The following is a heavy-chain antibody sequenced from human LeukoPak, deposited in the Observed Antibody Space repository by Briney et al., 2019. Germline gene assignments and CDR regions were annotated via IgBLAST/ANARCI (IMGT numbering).Heavy chain of an antibody. J-gene: IGHJ4*02. CDR3: TRAYDSGTYSTFDY. CDR1: GFMFSSYW. CDR2: IDPDGTET. V-gene: IGHV3-74*01. Sequence: PGGSLRLSCAASGFMFSSYWVHWVRLGPGKGLVWVSCIDPDGTETTYADSVKGRLTISRDNAKNTVFLQMNNLTAEDTAVYYCTRAYDSGTYSTFDYWGQGALVTVTS. D-gene: IGHD3-10*01.